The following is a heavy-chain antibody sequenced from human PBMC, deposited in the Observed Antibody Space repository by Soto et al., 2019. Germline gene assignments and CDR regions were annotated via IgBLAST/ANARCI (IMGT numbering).Heavy chain of an antibody. CDR2: IVPIYRTA. D-gene: IGHD6-13*01. J-gene: IGHJ4*02. CDR1: RRTFSRYR. CDR3: VRDSGAKLSSS. Sequence: GASVMVSFTASRRTFSRYRLTWGRQAPGQGLEWVGGIVPIYRTADYAQKFQGRVTITADESARTSYMELRSLKSQDTAVYYCVRDSGAKLSSSWGQGPLV. V-gene: IGHV1-69*01.